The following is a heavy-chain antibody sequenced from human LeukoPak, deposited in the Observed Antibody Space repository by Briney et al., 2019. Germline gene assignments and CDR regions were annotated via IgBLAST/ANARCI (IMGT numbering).Heavy chain of an antibody. V-gene: IGHV4-39*07. J-gene: IGHJ6*02. CDR1: GGSINSSNYY. Sequence: PSETLSLTCTVSGGSINSSNYYWGWVRQPPGKGLEWIGSMYYRGSTYYNPSLKSRVTISVDTSKNQFSLKLSPVTAADTAVYYCARDAGHQLSRRNYYAMDVWGQGTTVTVSS. CDR3: ARDAGHQLSRRNYYAMDV. CDR2: MYYRGST. D-gene: IGHD1-1*01.